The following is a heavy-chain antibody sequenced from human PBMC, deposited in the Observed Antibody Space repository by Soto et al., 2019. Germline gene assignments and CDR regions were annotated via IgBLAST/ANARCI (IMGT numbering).Heavy chain of an antibody. Sequence: SETLSLTRAVSGGSISSGGYSWSWIRQPPGKGLEWIGYIYHSGSTYYNPSLKSRVTISVDRSKNQLSLKLSSVTAADTAVYYCARERLTGTTYYFDYWGQGTLVTVSS. CDR1: GGSISSGGYS. D-gene: IGHD1-20*01. CDR2: IYHSGST. V-gene: IGHV4-30-2*01. CDR3: ARERLTGTTYYFDY. J-gene: IGHJ4*02.